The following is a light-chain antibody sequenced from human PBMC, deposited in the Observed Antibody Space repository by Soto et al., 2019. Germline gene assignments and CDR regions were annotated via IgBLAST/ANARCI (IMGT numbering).Light chain of an antibody. CDR3: MQALHTPPAT. CDR1: QSLLHSNGYNY. J-gene: IGKJ3*01. V-gene: IGKV2-28*01. CDR2: LGS. Sequence: DIVMTQSPLSLPVTPGEPASISCRSSQSLLHSNGYNYLDWYLQKPGQSPQLLIYLGSTRASGVPDRFSGSGSGTDFTLKISRVEAEDVGVYYCMQALHTPPATFGPGTKVDIK.